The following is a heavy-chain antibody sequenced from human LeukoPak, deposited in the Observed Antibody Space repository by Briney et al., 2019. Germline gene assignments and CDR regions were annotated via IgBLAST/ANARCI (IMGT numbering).Heavy chain of an antibody. Sequence: SETLSLTCAVYGGSFSGYYWSWIRQPPGKGLEWLGEINHSGSTNYNPSLKSRVTISVDTSKNQFSLKLSSVTAADTAVYYCARGPSQYSSGWYRPEKYFQHWGQGTLATVSS. V-gene: IGHV4-34*01. D-gene: IGHD6-19*01. CDR1: GGSFSGYY. CDR2: INHSGST. CDR3: ARGPSQYSSGWYRPEKYFQH. J-gene: IGHJ1*01.